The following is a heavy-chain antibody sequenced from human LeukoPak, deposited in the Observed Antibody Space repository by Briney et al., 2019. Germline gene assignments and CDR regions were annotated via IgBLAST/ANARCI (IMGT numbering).Heavy chain of an antibody. J-gene: IGHJ6*03. CDR1: GGTFSSYA. V-gene: IGHV1-69*13. CDR2: IIPISGTA. CDR3: ARVNEYYYYMDV. Sequence: SVKVSCKASGGTFSSYAISWVRQAPGQGLEWMGGIIPISGTANYAQKFQGRVTITADESTSTAYMELSSLRSEDTAVYYCARVNEYYYYMDVWGKGTTVTVSS.